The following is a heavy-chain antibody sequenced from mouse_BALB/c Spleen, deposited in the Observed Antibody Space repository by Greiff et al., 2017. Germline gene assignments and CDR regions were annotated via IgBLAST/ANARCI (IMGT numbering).Heavy chain of an antibody. CDR2: IYPGSGST. CDR1: GYNFTSYW. D-gene: IGHD2-1*01. CDR3: ASPYGNYGVFDY. V-gene: IGHV1-55*01. Sequence: VQLQQPGAELVKPGTSVKLSCKASGYNFTSYWINWVKLRPGQGLEWIGDIYPGSGSTNYNEKFKSKATLTVDTSSNTAYMQLSSLTSEDSAVYYCASPYGNYGVFDYWGQGTTLTVSS. J-gene: IGHJ2*01.